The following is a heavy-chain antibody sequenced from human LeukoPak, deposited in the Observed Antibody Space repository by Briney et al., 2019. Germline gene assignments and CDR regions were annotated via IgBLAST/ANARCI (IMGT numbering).Heavy chain of an antibody. Sequence: GGSLRLSCAVSGFTVSTNYMSWVRQAPGKGLEWVSVIYSGGDTYYADSMKGRFTVSRDNSKNTLYLQMNSLRAEDTAVYYCARGGGGGIPFDYCGERALVSVSS. D-gene: IGHD3-16*01. CDR1: GFTVSTNY. J-gene: IGHJ4*02. CDR2: IYSGGDT. V-gene: IGHV3-53*01. CDR3: ARGGGGGIPFDY.